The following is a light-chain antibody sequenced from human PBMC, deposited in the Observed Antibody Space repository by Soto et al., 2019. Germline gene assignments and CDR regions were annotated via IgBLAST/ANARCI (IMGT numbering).Light chain of an antibody. CDR1: SSNIGSNY. CDR3: ASWDDSLSGVL. CDR2: RND. Sequence: VLTQPPSASGTPGQRVTISCSGSSSNIGSNYVYWYQQFPGTAPKLLIYRNDQRPSGVPDRFSGSKSGTSASLAISGLRSEDEANFYCASWDDSLSGVLFGGGTKLTVL. J-gene: IGLJ2*01. V-gene: IGLV1-47*01.